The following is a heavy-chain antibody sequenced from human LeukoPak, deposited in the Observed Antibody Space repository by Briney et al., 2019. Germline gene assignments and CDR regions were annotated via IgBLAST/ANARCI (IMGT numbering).Heavy chain of an antibody. CDR1: GFVYENYG. J-gene: IGHJ4*02. V-gene: IGHV3-20*04. CDR2: INWNGGKI. Sequence: GGSLRLSCEASGFVYENYGMTWVRQVPGKGLEWLCGINWNGGKIVYADSVKGRFTISRDNSKNSLYLQMNSLRTEGTALYYCAKGSHYYDSSGLDYWGQGTLVTVSS. D-gene: IGHD3-22*01. CDR3: AKGSHYYDSSGLDY.